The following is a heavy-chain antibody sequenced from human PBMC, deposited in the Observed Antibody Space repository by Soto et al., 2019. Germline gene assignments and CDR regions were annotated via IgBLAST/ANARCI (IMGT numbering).Heavy chain of an antibody. CDR1: GFTFSDYY. D-gene: IGHD1-26*01. V-gene: IGHV3-11*03. Sequence: GSLRLSCAVSGFTFSDYYMAWIRQAPGKGLEWVSFISPSSSNTKYAESVRGRFIISRDNAKNSLYLQMNSLRVEDTAIYYCAKWAKWEQPLDFWCLATLVTLSS. CDR2: ISPSSSNT. J-gene: IGHJ4*02. CDR3: AKWAKWEQPLDF.